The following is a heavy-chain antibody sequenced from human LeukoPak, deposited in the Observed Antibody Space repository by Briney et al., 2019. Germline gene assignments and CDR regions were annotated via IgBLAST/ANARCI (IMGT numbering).Heavy chain of an antibody. CDR3: ARGSTVTTDGFYYYYGMDV. V-gene: IGHV3-30*04. CDR2: ISYYGSNK. J-gene: IGHJ6*02. CDR1: GFTFSSYA. D-gene: IGHD4-11*01. Sequence: GGSLRLSCAASGFTFSSYAMHWVRQAPGKGLEWGAVISYYGSNKYYADSVKGRFTISRDNSKNTLYLQMNSLRAEDTAVYYCARGSTVTTDGFYYYYGMDVWGQGTTVTVSS.